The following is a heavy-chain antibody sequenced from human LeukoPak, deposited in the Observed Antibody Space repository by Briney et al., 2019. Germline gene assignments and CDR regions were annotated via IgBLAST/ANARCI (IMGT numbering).Heavy chain of an antibody. D-gene: IGHD3-22*01. J-gene: IGHJ4*02. Sequence: SETLSLTCTVSGGSISSYYWSWIRQPPGKGLEWIGYIYYSGSTNYNPSLKSRVTISVDTSKNQFSLKLSSVTAADTAVYYCAPYYYDSSGYYYFDYWGQGTLVTVSS. CDR1: GGSISSYY. V-gene: IGHV4-59*08. CDR3: APYYYDSSGYYYFDY. CDR2: IYYSGST.